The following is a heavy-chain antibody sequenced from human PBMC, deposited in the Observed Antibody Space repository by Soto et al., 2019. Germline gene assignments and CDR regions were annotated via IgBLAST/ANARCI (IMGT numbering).Heavy chain of an antibody. CDR1: GFTFTSSA. CDR3: AATYYYDSSGYSFDY. CDR2: IVVGSGNT. D-gene: IGHD3-22*01. Sequence: QMQLVQSGSEVKKPGTSVKVSCKASGFTFTSSAMQWVRQARGQRLEWIGWIVVGSGNTNYAQKFQERVTITRDMSTSTAYMELSSLRSEDTAVYYCAATYYYDSSGYSFDYWGQGTLVTVSS. J-gene: IGHJ4*02. V-gene: IGHV1-58*02.